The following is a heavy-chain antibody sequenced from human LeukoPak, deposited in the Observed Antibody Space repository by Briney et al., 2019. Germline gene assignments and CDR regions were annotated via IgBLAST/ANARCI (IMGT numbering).Heavy chain of an antibody. Sequence: KSGGSLRLSCAASGFTFSSYSMNWVRQAPGKGLEWVSSISSSSSYIYYADSVKGRFTISRDNANSLYLQMNSLRAEDTAVYYCARADSGWYRGYFDYWGQGTLVTVSS. CDR1: GFTFSSYS. V-gene: IGHV3-21*01. CDR2: ISSSSSYI. D-gene: IGHD6-19*01. J-gene: IGHJ4*02. CDR3: ARADSGWYRGYFDY.